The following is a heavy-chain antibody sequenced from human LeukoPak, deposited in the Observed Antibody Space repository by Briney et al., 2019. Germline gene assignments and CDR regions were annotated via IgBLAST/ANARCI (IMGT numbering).Heavy chain of an antibody. CDR3: ARDYGSGSYSWFDP. V-gene: IGHV3-53*01. D-gene: IGHD3-10*01. CDR1: GFTVSSNY. Sequence: GGSLRLSCAASGFTVSSNYMSWVRQAPGKGLEGVSVIYCGGSTYYADSVKGRFAISRDNTKNTLYLQMNSLRAEDTAVYYCARDYGSGSYSWFDPWGQGTLVTVSS. CDR2: IYCGGST. J-gene: IGHJ5*02.